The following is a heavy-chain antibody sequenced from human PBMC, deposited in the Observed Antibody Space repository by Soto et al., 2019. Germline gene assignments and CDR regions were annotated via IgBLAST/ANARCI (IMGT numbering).Heavy chain of an antibody. CDR1: GGSISSGGYY. D-gene: IGHD6-13*01. Sequence: QVQLQESGPGLVKPSQTLSLTCTVSGGSISSGGYYWSWIRQHPGKGLEWIGYIYYSGSTYYNPPLKSRVTISVDTSKNQFSLKLSSVTAADTAVYYCARGYSSSWYPFDYWGQGTLVTVSS. CDR3: ARGYSSSWYPFDY. V-gene: IGHV4-31*03. CDR2: IYYSGST. J-gene: IGHJ4*02.